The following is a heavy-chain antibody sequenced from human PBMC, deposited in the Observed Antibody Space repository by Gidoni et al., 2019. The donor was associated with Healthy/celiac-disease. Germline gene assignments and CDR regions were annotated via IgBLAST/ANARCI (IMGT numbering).Heavy chain of an antibody. V-gene: IGHV4-39*01. CDR2: IYYSGST. CDR3: ARGGSYYYYGMDV. D-gene: IGHD3-10*01. J-gene: IGHJ6*02. CDR1: GGSISSSSYY. Sequence: QLQLQESGPGLVKPSETLSLTCTVSGGSISSSSYYWGWIRQPPGKGLEWIGSIYYSGSTYYNPSLKSRVTISVDTSKNQFSLKLSSVTAADTAVYYCARGGSYYYYGMDVWGQGTTVTVSS.